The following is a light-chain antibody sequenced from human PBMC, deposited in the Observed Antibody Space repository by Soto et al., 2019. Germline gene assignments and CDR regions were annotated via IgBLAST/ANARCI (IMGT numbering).Light chain of an antibody. CDR2: GAS. J-gene: IGKJ1*01. CDR1: ESVDSKY. Sequence: EVVLTQSPGTLSLSPGERVTLSCRASESVDSKYLAWYQQKPGQAPRLLIYGASSRATGIPDRFTGSGSGTDFTLTISRLEPEDFAVYFCQQYGDSGGTLGQGTKVEIK. V-gene: IGKV3-20*01. CDR3: QQYGDSGGT.